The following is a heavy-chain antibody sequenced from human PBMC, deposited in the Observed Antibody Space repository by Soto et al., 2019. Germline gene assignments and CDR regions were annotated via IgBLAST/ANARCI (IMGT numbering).Heavy chain of an antibody. CDR2: INHSGST. D-gene: IGHD3-9*01. CDR3: ARGKLRYFDWLPNWFDP. Sequence: SETLSLTCAVYGGSFRGYYLSWIRQPPGKGLEWIGEINHSGSTNYNPSLKSRVTISVDTSKNQFSLKLSSVTAADTAVYYCARGKLRYFDWLPNWFDPWGQGTLVTVSS. CDR1: GGSFRGYY. V-gene: IGHV4-34*01. J-gene: IGHJ5*02.